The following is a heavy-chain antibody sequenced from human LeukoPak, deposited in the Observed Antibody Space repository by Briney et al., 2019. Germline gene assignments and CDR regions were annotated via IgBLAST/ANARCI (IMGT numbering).Heavy chain of an antibody. D-gene: IGHD3-22*01. CDR2: IYYSGST. CDR3: AGGPDSSGSS. V-gene: IGHV4-59*08. CDR1: GGSISSYY. Sequence: SETLSLTCTVSGGSISSYYWSWIRQPPGKGLEWIGYIYYSGSTNYNPSLKSRVTISVDTSKNQFSLKLSSVTAADTAVYYCAGGPDSSGSSWGQGTLVNVSS. J-gene: IGHJ5*02.